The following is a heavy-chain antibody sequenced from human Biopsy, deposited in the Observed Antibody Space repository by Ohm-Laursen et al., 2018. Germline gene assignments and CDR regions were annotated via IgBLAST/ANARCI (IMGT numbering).Heavy chain of an antibody. CDR3: ARDRGYYSDRTVPGYFDL. D-gene: IGHD3-22*01. CDR2: IYNDVST. CDR1: GASVGSGSYD. Sequence: SETLSLTCTVSGASVGSGSYDWSWIRQPPGKGLEWIGNIYNDVSTKYNPSLRSRVTISADKSTNQFSLKLRSVTAADTAIYYCARDRGYYSDRTVPGYFDLWGRGTLVTVSS. V-gene: IGHV4-61*01. J-gene: IGHJ2*01.